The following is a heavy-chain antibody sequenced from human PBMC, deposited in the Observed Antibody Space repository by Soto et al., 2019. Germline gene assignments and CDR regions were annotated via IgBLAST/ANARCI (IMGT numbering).Heavy chain of an antibody. CDR2: VYYSGST. CDR3: ARAWFDYGDYSERKLNWFDP. V-gene: IGHV4-39*07. CDR1: GGSINSGTYY. D-gene: IGHD4-17*01. Sequence: SETLSLTCTVSGGSINSGTYYWGWIRQPPGKGLEWIGSVYYSGSTYYNPSLKSRVTISVDTSKNQFSLKLSSVTAADTAVYYCARAWFDYGDYSERKLNWFDPWGQGTLVTVSS. J-gene: IGHJ5*02.